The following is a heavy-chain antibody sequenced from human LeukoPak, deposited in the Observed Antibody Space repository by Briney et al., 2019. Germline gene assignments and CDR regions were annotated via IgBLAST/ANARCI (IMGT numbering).Heavy chain of an antibody. CDR2: IYYSGST. Sequence: SETLSLTCTVSGGSNSTYYWSWIRQPPGKGLEWIAYIYYSGSTDYNPSLKSRVTISLDTSKNQFSLKLSSVTAADTAVYYCASLTMTIFYNWFDPWGQGTLVTVSS. CDR1: GGSNSTYY. J-gene: IGHJ5*02. CDR3: ASLTMTIFYNWFDP. D-gene: IGHD3-3*01. V-gene: IGHV4-59*08.